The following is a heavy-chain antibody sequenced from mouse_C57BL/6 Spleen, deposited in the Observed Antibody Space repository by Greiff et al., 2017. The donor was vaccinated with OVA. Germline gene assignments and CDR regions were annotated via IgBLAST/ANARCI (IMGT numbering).Heavy chain of an antibody. CDR2: ISSGGSYT. CDR1: GFTFSSYG. Sequence: EVMLVESGGDLVKPGGSLKLSCAASGFTFSSYGMSWVRQTPDKRLEWVATISSGGSYTYYPDSVKGRFTISRDNAKNTLYLQMSSLKSEDTAMYYCARHDYEGSWCAYWGQGTLVTVSA. J-gene: IGHJ3*01. V-gene: IGHV5-6*02. CDR3: ARHDYEGSWCAY. D-gene: IGHD2-4*01.